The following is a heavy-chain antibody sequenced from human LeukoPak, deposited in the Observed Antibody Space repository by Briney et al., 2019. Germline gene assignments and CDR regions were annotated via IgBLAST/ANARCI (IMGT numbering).Heavy chain of an antibody. D-gene: IGHD5-12*01. CDR3: EGLPHY. CDR2: ISYDGSNK. Sequence: GRSLRLSCAASGFTFSSYGMHWVRQAPGKGLEWVAVISYDGSNKYYADSVKGRFTISRDNSKNTLYLQMNSLRAEDTAVYYCEGLPHYWGQGTLVTVSS. V-gene: IGHV3-30*03. J-gene: IGHJ4*02. CDR1: GFTFSSYG.